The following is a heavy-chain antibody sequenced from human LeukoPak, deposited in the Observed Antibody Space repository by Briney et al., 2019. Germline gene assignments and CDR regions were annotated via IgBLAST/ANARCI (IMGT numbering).Heavy chain of an antibody. Sequence: GGSLRLSCAASGFTFSSYAMSWVRQAPGKGLEWVSAISGSGGSTYYADSVKGRFTISRDNSKNTLYLQMNSLRADDTAVYYCARVRGAGLQYYYMDVWGKGTTVTVSS. V-gene: IGHV3-23*01. J-gene: IGHJ6*03. CDR2: ISGSGGST. CDR1: GFTFSSYA. D-gene: IGHD1-26*01. CDR3: ARVRGAGLQYYYMDV.